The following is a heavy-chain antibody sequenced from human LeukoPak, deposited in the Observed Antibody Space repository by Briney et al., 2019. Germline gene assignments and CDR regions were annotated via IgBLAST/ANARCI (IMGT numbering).Heavy chain of an antibody. V-gene: IGHV1-69*05. CDR3: AREKSNDILTGYYNDDNWFDP. D-gene: IGHD3-9*01. CDR1: GGTFSSYA. J-gene: IGHJ5*02. CDR2: IIPIFGTA. Sequence: SVKVSCKASGGTFSSYAISWVRQAPGQGLEWMGGIIPIFGTANYAQKFQGRVTTTTDESTSTAYMELSSLRSEDTAVYYCAREKSNDILTGYYNDDNWFDPWGQGTLVTVSS.